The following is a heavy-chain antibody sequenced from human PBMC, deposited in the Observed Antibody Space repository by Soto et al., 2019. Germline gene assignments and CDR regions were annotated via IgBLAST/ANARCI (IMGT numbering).Heavy chain of an antibody. Sequence: QVQLVESGGGVVQPGRSLRLACAASGFTLSRYGMHWVRQAPGKGLEWVAVISFEGNTQYYADSVKGRFTISIDNSKDTLSLQIHSLRPEETAVYYCARGAEHQLLSRDYFYGMDVWGQGTTVSVSS. V-gene: IGHV3-30*05. J-gene: IGHJ6*02. CDR2: ISFEGNTQ. CDR3: ARGAEHQLLSRDYFYGMDV. CDR1: GFTLSRYG. D-gene: IGHD1-1*01.